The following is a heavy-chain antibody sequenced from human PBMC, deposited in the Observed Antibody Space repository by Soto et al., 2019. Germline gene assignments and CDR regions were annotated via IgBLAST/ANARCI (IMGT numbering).Heavy chain of an antibody. CDR1: GFSLSTSGVG. V-gene: IGHV2-5*02. D-gene: IGHD3-16*02. J-gene: IGHJ2*01. CDR3: AHSLHDYVWGSYRRGGYFDL. CDR2: IYWDDDK. Sequence: QITLKESGPTLVKPTQTLTLTCTFSGFSLSTSGVGVGWIRQPPGKALEWLTLIYWDDDKRYSPSLKSRLTITKDTSKNQVVLTMTNMDPVDTATYYCAHSLHDYVWGSYRRGGYFDLWGRGTLVTVSS.